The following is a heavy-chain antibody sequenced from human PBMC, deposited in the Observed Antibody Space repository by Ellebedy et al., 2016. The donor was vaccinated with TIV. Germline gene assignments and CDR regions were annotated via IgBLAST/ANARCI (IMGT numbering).Heavy chain of an antibody. J-gene: IGHJ4*02. CDR1: GFTFSNYA. CDR2: ISSNGGSS. D-gene: IGHD3-3*01. Sequence: GESLNISCSASGFTFSNYAMHWVRQAPGKGLEYVSAISSNGGSSFYAGSVRGRFTISRDNSRNTLYLQMNSLTTEDAAVYYCVKDPSDDFWSGYAYYFHYWGQGTLVTVSS. V-gene: IGHV3-64D*06. CDR3: VKDPSDDFWSGYAYYFHY.